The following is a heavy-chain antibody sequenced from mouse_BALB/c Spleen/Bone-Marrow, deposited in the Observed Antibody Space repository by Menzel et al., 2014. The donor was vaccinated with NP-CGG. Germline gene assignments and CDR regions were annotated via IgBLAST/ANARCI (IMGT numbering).Heavy chain of an antibody. J-gene: IGHJ2*01. CDR2: IDPANGNT. CDR3: AYGSSYDYFDY. V-gene: IGHV14-3*02. Sequence: VQLQQSGAELVKPGASVKLSCTASGFNIKDTYMHWVKQRPEQGLEWIGRIDPANGNTKYGPKFQGKATITADTSSNTAYLQLSSLTSEDTAVYYCAYGSSYDYFDYWGQGTTLTVSS. CDR1: GFNIKDTY. D-gene: IGHD1-1*01.